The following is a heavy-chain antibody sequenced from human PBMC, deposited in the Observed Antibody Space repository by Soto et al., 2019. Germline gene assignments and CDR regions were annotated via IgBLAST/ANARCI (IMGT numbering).Heavy chain of an antibody. D-gene: IGHD5-18*01. CDR2: IIPIFGTA. CDR3: VYTNSYGRYYFDY. CDR1: GGTFSSYA. Sequence: SVKVSCKASGGTFSSYAISWVRQAPGQGLEWMGGIIPIFGTANYAQKFQGRVTITADESTSTAYMELSSLRSEDTAVYYCVYTNSYGRYYFDYWGQGTLVTVSS. J-gene: IGHJ4*02. V-gene: IGHV1-69*13.